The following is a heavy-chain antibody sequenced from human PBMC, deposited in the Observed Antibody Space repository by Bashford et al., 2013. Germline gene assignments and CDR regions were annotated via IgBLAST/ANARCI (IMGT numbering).Heavy chain of an antibody. CDR1: GFTFSNYW. J-gene: IGHJ4*02. CDR3: ARNEQSYYDSSEYYRTCYDY. D-gene: IGHD3-22*01. V-gene: IGHV3-74*03. Sequence: GGSLRLSCAASGFTFSNYWIHWVRQAPGKGLVWVSCINTDGSSTTYADSVKGRFTISRDNAKNTLYLQMNSLRAEDTAVYYCARNEQSYYDSSEYYRTCYDYWGQGTLVTVSS. CDR2: INTDGSST.